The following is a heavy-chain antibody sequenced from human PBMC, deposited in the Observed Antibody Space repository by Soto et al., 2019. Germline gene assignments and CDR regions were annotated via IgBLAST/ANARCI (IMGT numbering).Heavy chain of an antibody. CDR2: IIPIFGTA. CDR1: GGTFSIYA. D-gene: IGHD3-3*01. Sequence: QVQLVQSGAEVKKPGSSVKVSCKASGGTFSIYAISWVRQAPGQGLEWMGGIIPIFGTANYAQKFQGRFTITADESTSTAYMELSSLRSEDTAVYYCARDLRYYDFWIDNYYFDYWGQGTLVTVSS. V-gene: IGHV1-69*01. J-gene: IGHJ4*02. CDR3: ARDLRYYDFWIDNYYFDY.